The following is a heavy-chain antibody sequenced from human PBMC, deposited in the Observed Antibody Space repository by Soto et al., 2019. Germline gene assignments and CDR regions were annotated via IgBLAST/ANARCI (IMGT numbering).Heavy chain of an antibody. CDR2: IYYSGST. V-gene: IGHV4-31*03. Sequence: QVQLQESGPGLVKPSQTLSLTCTVSGGPISSGGYYWSWIRQHPGKGLEWIGYIYYSGSTYYNPSLKSRVTISVDTSKNQFSLKLSSVTAADTAVYYCARRGYYSLSVDYWGQGTLVTVSS. CDR1: GGPISSGGYY. D-gene: IGHD3-22*01. CDR3: ARRGYYSLSVDY. J-gene: IGHJ4*02.